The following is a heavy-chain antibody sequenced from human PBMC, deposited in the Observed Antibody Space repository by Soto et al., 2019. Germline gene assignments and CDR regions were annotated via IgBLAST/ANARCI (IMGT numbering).Heavy chain of an antibody. CDR2: IIPIFGTA. D-gene: IGHD5-12*01. Sequence: SVKVSCKASGGTFSSYAISWVRQAPGQGLEWMGGIIPIFGTANYAQKFQGRVTITADESTSTAYMELSSLRSEDTAVYYCARVATQFWPIPPHFDIWGQGTMVTVSS. CDR1: GGTFSSYA. V-gene: IGHV1-69*13. J-gene: IGHJ3*02. CDR3: ARVATQFWPIPPHFDI.